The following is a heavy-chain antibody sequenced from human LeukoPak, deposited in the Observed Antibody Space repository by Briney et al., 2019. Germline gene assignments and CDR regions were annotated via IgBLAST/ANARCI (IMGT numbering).Heavy chain of an antibody. Sequence: GGSLRLSCAASGFTFSSYVMHWVRQAPGKGLEWVAIISYDGSNEYYADSVKGRFTISRDNSKNTLYLQMNSLRAEDTAVYYCAKLHYGSGSYPDVWGKGTTVTISS. D-gene: IGHD3-10*01. CDR2: ISYDGSNE. J-gene: IGHJ6*04. CDR1: GFTFSSYV. CDR3: AKLHYGSGSYPDV. V-gene: IGHV3-30*04.